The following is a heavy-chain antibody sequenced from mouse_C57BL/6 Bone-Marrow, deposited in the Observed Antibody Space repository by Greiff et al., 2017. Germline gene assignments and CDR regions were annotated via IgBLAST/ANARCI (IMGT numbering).Heavy chain of an antibody. CDR1: GFNIKDDY. J-gene: IGHJ2*01. D-gene: IGHD3-2*02. Sequence: EVPRVESGAELVRPGASVKLSCTASGFNIKDDYMHWVKQRPEQGLEWIGWIAPENGDTAYASKFQGTATITADQSSNTAYLQLSSLTSEDTAVYYCTTDSAGYYFDYWGQGTTLTVAS. CDR2: IAPENGDT. V-gene: IGHV14-4*01. CDR3: TTDSAGYYFDY.